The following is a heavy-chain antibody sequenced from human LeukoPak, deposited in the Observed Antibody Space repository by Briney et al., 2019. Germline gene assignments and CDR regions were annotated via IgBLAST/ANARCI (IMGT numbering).Heavy chain of an antibody. D-gene: IGHD5/OR15-5a*01. CDR3: ARREGLSTGDDF. CDR1: GSSISSYY. Sequence: SETLSLTCTVSGSSISSYYWSWIRQPPGKGLEWIGSIYYSGSTYYNPSLKSRVTISVDTSKNQFSLKLSSVTAADTAVYYCARREGLSTGDDFWGQGTLVTVSS. V-gene: IGHV4-59*12. CDR2: IYYSGST. J-gene: IGHJ4*02.